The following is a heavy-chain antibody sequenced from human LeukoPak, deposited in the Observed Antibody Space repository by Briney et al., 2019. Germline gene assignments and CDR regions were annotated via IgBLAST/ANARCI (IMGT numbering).Heavy chain of an antibody. CDR2: ISSSGSSI. J-gene: IGHJ4*02. V-gene: IGHV3-11*04. D-gene: IGHD3-3*01. CDR3: AKGRYDFWSGYYTGGVFDY. CDR1: LFNFSDYY. Sequence: GGSLRLSCAASLFNFSDYYMSWIRQAPGKGLEWDSYISSSGSSIYYADSVKGRFTISRDNSKNTLYLRMNSLRAEDTAVYYCAKGRYDFWSGYYTGGVFDYWGQGTLVTVSS.